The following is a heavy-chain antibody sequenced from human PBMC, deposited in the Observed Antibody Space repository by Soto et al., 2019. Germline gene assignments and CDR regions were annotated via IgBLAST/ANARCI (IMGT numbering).Heavy chain of an antibody. CDR3: ARQTYYYDSSGEPPGFGY. CDR2: INPSGGST. Sequence: ASVKVSCKASGYTFTSYYMHWVRQAPGQGLEWMGIINPSGGSTSYAQKFQGGVTMTRDTSTSTVYMELSSLRSEDTAVYYCARQTYYYDSSGEPPGFGYWGQGTLVTVSS. CDR1: GYTFTSYY. V-gene: IGHV1-46*01. J-gene: IGHJ4*02. D-gene: IGHD3-22*01.